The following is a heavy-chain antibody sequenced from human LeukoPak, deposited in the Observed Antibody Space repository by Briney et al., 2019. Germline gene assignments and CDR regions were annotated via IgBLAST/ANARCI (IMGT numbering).Heavy chain of an antibody. CDR3: ARDSSFAVVVAAYYFDY. CDR2: IYYSGST. Sequence: SETLSLTCTVSGGSISIYYWSWIRQPPGKGLEWIGYIYYSGSTNYNPSLKSRVTISVDTSKNQFSLKLSSVTAADTAVYYCARDSSFAVVVAAYYFDYWGQGTLVTVSS. CDR1: GGSISIYY. V-gene: IGHV4-59*01. J-gene: IGHJ4*02. D-gene: IGHD2-15*01.